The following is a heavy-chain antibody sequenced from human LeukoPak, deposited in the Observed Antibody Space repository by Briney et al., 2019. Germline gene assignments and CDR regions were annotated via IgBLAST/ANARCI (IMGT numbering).Heavy chain of an antibody. J-gene: IGHJ5*02. CDR1: GFTFSSYA. CDR3: ARAWFRFDP. V-gene: IGHV4-34*01. Sequence: PGGSLRLSCAASGFTFSSYAMSWIRQPPGKGLEWIGEINHSGSTNYNPSLKSRVTISVDTSKNQFSLKLSSVTAADTAVYYCARAWFRFDPWGQGTLVTVSS. CDR2: INHSGST. D-gene: IGHD3-10*01.